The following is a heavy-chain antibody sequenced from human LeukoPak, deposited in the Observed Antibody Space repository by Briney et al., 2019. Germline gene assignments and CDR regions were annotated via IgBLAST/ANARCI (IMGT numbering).Heavy chain of an antibody. D-gene: IGHD1-26*01. CDR2: IKQDGSEK. J-gene: IGHJ4*02. V-gene: IGHV3-7*01. CDR1: GFSFSQYD. CDR3: ARARVLNSGSEDY. Sequence: PGGSLRLSCAASGFSFSQYDMQWVRQAPGKGLEWVANIKQDGSEKYYVDSVKGRFTISRDNAKNSLYLQMNSLRAEDTAVYYCARARVLNSGSEDYWGQGTLVTVSS.